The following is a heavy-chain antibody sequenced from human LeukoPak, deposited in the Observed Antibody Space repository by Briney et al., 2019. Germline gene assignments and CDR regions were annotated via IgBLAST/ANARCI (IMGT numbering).Heavy chain of an antibody. D-gene: IGHD4/OR15-4a*01. Sequence: GGSLRLSCAASGFTLSSYDMTWVRQAPGRGLEWVSSIRPSGDNTYYGDSVKGRFTISRDNGKNSLDLQMNSLRADDTAFYYCARDTLGEGEDANYAVYYFDYWGQGTVVTVSS. CDR3: ARDTLGEGEDANYAVYYFDY. CDR2: IRPSGDNT. CDR1: GFTLSSYD. J-gene: IGHJ4*02. V-gene: IGHV3-48*03.